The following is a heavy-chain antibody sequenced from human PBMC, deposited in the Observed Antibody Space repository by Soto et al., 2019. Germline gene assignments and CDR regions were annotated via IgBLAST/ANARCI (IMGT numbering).Heavy chain of an antibody. CDR2: IYPGDSDT. J-gene: IGHJ4*02. Sequence: GESLTISCKVSGYNFISYWIVRVLQMPGKGLEWMGIIYPGDSDTRYSPSFQGQVTISADKSINTAYLQWSSLKASDTALYYCARLTNGWDFDYWGQGALVTVSS. D-gene: IGHD1-26*01. CDR1: GYNFISYW. V-gene: IGHV5-51*01. CDR3: ARLTNGWDFDY.